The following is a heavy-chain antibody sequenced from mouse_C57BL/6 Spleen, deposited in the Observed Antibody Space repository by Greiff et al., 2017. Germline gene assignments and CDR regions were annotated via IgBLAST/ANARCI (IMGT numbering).Heavy chain of an antibody. J-gene: IGHJ3*01. D-gene: IGHD2-4*01. CDR3: ARNDYDYDAFAY. V-gene: IGHV1-82*01. CDR1: GYAFSSSW. CDR2: LYPGDGDT. Sequence: VKLMESGPELVKPGASVKISCKASGYAFSSSWMNWVKQRPGKGLEWIGRLYPGDGDTNYNGKFKGKATLTADKSSSTAYMQLSSLTSEDSAVCFCARNDYDYDAFAYWGQGTLVTVSA.